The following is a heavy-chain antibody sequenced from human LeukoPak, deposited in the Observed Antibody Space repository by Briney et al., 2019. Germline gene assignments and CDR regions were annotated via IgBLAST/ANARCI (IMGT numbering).Heavy chain of an antibody. J-gene: IGHJ5*01. CDR3: ARGMGSSSWFDY. CDR1: GGSFSGYY. D-gene: IGHD6-13*01. Sequence: SETLSLTCAVYGGSFSGYYWSWIRQPPGKGLEWIGEINHSGSTNYNPSLKSRVTISVDTSKNQFSLELSSVTAADTAVYYCARGMGSSSWFDYWGQGTLVTVSS. V-gene: IGHV4-34*01. CDR2: INHSGST.